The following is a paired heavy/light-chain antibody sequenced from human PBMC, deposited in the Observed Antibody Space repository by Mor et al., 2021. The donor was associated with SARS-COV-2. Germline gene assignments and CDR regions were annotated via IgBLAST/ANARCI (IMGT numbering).Heavy chain of an antibody. D-gene: IGHD1-7*01. V-gene: IGHV3-30*18. J-gene: IGHJ6*02. Sequence: QVQLVESGGGVVQPGRSLRLSCAASGFTFSSYGMHWVRQAPGKGLEWVAVISYDGSNKYYADSVKGRFTISRDNSKNTLYLQMNSLRAEDTAVYYCAKDRLLPKTGTTMSYYYYYYGMDVWGQGTTVTVSS. CDR3: AKDRLLPKTGTTMSYYYYYYGMDV. CDR1: GFTFSSYG. CDR2: ISYDGSNK.
Light chain of an antibody. CDR1: QSISSY. V-gene: IGKV1-39*01. Sequence: DIQMTQSPSSLSASVGDRVTITCRASQSISSYLNWYQQKPGKAPKLLIYAASSLQSGVPSRFSGSGSGTDFTLTISSLQPEDFATYYCQQSYSTPLTFGQGTKLEIK. CDR2: AAS. CDR3: QQSYSTPLT. J-gene: IGKJ2*01.